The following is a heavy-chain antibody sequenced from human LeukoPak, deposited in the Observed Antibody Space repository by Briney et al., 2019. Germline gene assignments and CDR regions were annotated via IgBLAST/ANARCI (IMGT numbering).Heavy chain of an antibody. Sequence: PSQTLSLTCTVSGGSISSGDYYWSWIRQPPGEGLEWIGYIYYSGSTYYNPSLTSRVTISVDTSKNQFSLKLSSVTAADTAVYYCARERGDGYNWFDPWGQGTLVTVSS. CDR3: ARERGDGYNWFDP. CDR2: IYYSGST. J-gene: IGHJ5*02. D-gene: IGHD5-24*01. V-gene: IGHV4-30-4*08. CDR1: GGSISSGDYY.